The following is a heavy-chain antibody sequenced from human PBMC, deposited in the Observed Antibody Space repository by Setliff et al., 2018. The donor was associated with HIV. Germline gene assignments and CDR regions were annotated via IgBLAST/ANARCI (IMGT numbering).Heavy chain of an antibody. CDR3: ARGAIAVAGISYYYYGMDV. V-gene: IGHV4-34*01. Sequence: ASETLSLTCAVYGGSFRGYYWSWIRQPPGKGLEWIGEINHSGSTNYNPSLKSRVTISVDTSKNQFSLKLSSVTAADTAVYYCARGAIAVAGISYYYYGMDVWGQGTTVTVSS. CDR2: INHSGST. D-gene: IGHD6-19*01. J-gene: IGHJ6*02. CDR1: GGSFRGYY.